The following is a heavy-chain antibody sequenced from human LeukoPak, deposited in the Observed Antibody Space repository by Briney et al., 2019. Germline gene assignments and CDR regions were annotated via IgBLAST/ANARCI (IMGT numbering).Heavy chain of an antibody. D-gene: IGHD5-24*01. Sequence: GGSLRLSCAASGFTFSSYAMSWVRQAPGKGLEWVSTISGSGASTYYADSVKGRFTISRDNSKNTLYLQMNSLRAEDTAVYYCAKDRGDGYKIYYFDYWGQGTLVTVSS. CDR3: AKDRGDGYKIYYFDY. V-gene: IGHV3-23*01. J-gene: IGHJ4*02. CDR1: GFTFSSYA. CDR2: ISGSGAST.